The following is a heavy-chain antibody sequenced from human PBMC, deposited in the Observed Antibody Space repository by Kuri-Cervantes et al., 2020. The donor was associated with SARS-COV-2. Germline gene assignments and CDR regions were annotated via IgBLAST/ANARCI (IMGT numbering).Heavy chain of an antibody. J-gene: IGHJ4*02. CDR1: GFTFSNHA. V-gene: IGHV3-30*04. CDR3: ARERYIMVGGVILRSEFDY. D-gene: IGHD3-10*01. Sequence: GESLKISCAASGFTFSNHAFHWVRQAPGKGLEWVALKAFDEGDTHYADSVKGRFTLSRDNSKNTLYLQMNSLRPEDTALYYCARERYIMVGGVILRSEFDYWGQGTLVTVSS. CDR2: KAFDEGDT.